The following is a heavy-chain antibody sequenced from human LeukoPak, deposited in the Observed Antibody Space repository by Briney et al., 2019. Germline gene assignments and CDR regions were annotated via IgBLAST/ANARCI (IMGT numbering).Heavy chain of an antibody. V-gene: IGHV3-7*01. CDR3: ARNSGSNPFDY. D-gene: IGHD1-26*01. CDR1: GFTFSIYW. Sequence: GSLRLSCAASGFTFSIYWLSWVRQAPGQGLEWVASIEQDGSQKYYVDSVRGRFTISRDNAKNSVYLQTNSLRVEDTAVYYCARNSGSNPFDYWGQGTLVTVSS. CDR2: IEQDGSQK. J-gene: IGHJ4*02.